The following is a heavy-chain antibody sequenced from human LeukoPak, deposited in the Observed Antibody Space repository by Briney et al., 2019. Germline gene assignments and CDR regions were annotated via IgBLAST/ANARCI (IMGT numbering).Heavy chain of an antibody. CDR3: ARDRTAAAFDY. J-gene: IGHJ4*02. CDR2: ISYDGSNK. CDR1: GFTFSSYA. Sequence: GGSLRLSCAASGFTFSSYAMHWVRQAPGKGLEWVAVISYDGSNKYYADSVKGRFTISRDNFKNTLYLQMNSLRAEDTAVYYCARDRTAAAFDYWGQGTLVTVSS. D-gene: IGHD6-13*01. V-gene: IGHV3-30-3*01.